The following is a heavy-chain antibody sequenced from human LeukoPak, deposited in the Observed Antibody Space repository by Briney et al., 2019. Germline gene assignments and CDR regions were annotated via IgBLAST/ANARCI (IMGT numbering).Heavy chain of an antibody. CDR3: AREHWDFDY. Sequence: PGGSLRLSCAASGFTFSNYAITWIRQAPGKGLEWVSEIIGSGESTYYGDSVKGRFTISRDNSKNTLYLQMNSLRAGDTAVYYCAREHWDFDYWGQGTLVTVSS. CDR2: IIGSGEST. D-gene: IGHD1/OR15-1a*01. CDR1: GFTFSNYA. V-gene: IGHV3-23*01. J-gene: IGHJ4*02.